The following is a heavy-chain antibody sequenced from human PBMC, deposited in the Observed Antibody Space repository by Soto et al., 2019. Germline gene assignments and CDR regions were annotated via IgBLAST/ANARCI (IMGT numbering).Heavy chain of an antibody. V-gene: IGHV4-39*01. Sequence: PSETLSLTCAVSGASISVSYYYLAWLRQSPGKGPEWIGSVFYTGFTSYNPSLESRVSVSVDTSKSQFSLKLSAVTAADTAVYYCATSQKGYNGNYFDHWGQGALVTVSS. CDR3: ATSQKGYNGNYFDH. CDR1: GASISVSYYY. J-gene: IGHJ4*02. CDR2: VFYTGFT. D-gene: IGHD1-20*01.